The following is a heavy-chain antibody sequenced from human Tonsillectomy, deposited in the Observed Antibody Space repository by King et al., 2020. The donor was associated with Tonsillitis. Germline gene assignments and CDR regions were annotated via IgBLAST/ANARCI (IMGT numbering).Heavy chain of an antibody. Sequence: TLKESGPTLVKPTETLTLTCTFSGFSLITSGVGVGWIRQPPGKALEWLALIYWDNDTRYSPSLKSRLTITKDTSRNKVVLTMTNMDPVDTATYFCARRXSGXXVAAPXRDAXDIWGXGTMVTVSS. J-gene: IGHJ3*02. CDR2: IYWDNDT. V-gene: IGHV2-5*02. CDR3: ARRXSGXXVAAPXRDAXDI. D-gene: IGHD5-12*01. CDR1: GFSLITSGVG.